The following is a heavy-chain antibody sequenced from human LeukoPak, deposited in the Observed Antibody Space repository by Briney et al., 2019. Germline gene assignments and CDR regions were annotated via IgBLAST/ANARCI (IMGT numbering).Heavy chain of an antibody. V-gene: IGHV3-74*01. CDR1: GFTFSDYW. CDR2: INTDDSCI. D-gene: IGHD1/OR15-1a*01. J-gene: IGHJ4*02. Sequence: GGSLRLSCAASGFTFSDYWMHWVRQAPGKGLVWVSRINTDDSCITYADSVKGRFTISRDNAKNTLYLQMNSLRAEDTAVYYCVRDRTPGILDYWGQGTLVTVSS. CDR3: VRDRTPGILDY.